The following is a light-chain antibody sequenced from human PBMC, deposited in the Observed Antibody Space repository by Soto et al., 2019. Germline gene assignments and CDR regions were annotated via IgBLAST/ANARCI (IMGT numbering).Light chain of an antibody. CDR1: QTVSSY. V-gene: IGKV3-11*01. CDR2: DAS. J-gene: IGKJ4*01. CDR3: QQRSSWPLT. Sequence: IMSRQSPCTLSLCPGERATLSCRASQTVSSYLAWYQQKPGQAPRLLIYDASNRATGIPARFSGSGSGADFTLTITSLEPEDFAVYYCQQRSSWPLTFGGGTKVDIK.